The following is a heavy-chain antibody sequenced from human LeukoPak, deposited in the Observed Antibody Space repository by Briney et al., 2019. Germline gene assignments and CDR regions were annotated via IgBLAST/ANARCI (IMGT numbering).Heavy chain of an antibody. CDR2: TNSGSDSI. CDR1: GFTFSSYW. D-gene: IGHD3-10*01. CDR3: ARGQNSGSFIIDY. J-gene: IGHJ4*02. Sequence: GGSLRLSRAASGFTFSSYWMSWVRQAPGKALEWLSFTNSGSDSIHYADSVEGRFIISRDNVKNLLHLQMNNLRAEDTAMYYCARGQNSGSFIIDYWGQGTLVTVSS. V-gene: IGHV3-48*01.